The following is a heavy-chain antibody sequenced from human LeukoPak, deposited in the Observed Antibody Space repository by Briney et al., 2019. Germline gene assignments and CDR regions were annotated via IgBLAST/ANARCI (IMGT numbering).Heavy chain of an antibody. Sequence: SETLSLTCTVSGGSISSGGYYWSWIRQHPGTGLEWIGYIYYSGSTNYNPSLKSRVTISVDTSKNQFSLKLSSVTAADTAVYYCARVAPTHTYCSSTSCYTHAFDIWGQGTMVTVSS. J-gene: IGHJ3*02. D-gene: IGHD2-2*01. V-gene: IGHV4-61*08. CDR1: GGSISSGGYY. CDR2: IYYSGST. CDR3: ARVAPTHTYCSSTSCYTHAFDI.